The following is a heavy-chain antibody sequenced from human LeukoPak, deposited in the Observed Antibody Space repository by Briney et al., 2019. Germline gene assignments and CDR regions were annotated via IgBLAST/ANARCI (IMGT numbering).Heavy chain of an antibody. V-gene: IGHV3-30*02. CDR2: IRYDGSKK. J-gene: IGHJ4*02. D-gene: IGHD3-16*01. CDR1: GFTFSSYG. Sequence: GGSLRLSCAASGFTFSSYGMHWDRQAPGKGLEWVAFIRYDGSKKYYADSVKGRFAISRDNSKNTLYLQMNSLRTEDTAVYYCARVRYRLAETYIDYWGQGTLVTVSS. CDR3: ARVRYRLAETYIDY.